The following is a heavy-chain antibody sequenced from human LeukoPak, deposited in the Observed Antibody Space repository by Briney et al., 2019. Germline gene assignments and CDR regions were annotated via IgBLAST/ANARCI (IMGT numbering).Heavy chain of an antibody. CDR1: GGSFSGYY. Sequence: PSETLSLTCAVYGGSFSGYYWSWVRQPPGKGLEWIGSIYYSGSTYYKPSLKSRVTISVDTSKNQFSLKLSSVTAADTAVYYCARALELRSQRPPYYFDYWGQGTLVTVSS. CDR2: IYYSGST. CDR3: ARALELRSQRPPYYFDY. V-gene: IGHV4-34*01. D-gene: IGHD1-26*01. J-gene: IGHJ4*02.